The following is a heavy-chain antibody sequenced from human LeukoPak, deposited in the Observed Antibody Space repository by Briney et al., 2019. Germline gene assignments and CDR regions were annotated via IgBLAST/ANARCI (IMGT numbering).Heavy chain of an antibody. CDR3: AKDWADYGDYGPY. D-gene: IGHD4-17*01. J-gene: IGHJ4*02. CDR2: IRYDGSNK. CDR1: GFTFSSYG. Sequence: PGGSLRLSCAASGFTFSSYGMHWVRQAPGKGLEWVAFIRYDGSNKYYADSVKGRFTISRDNSKNTLYLQMNSLRAEDTAVYYCAKDWADYGDYGPYWGQGTLVTVSS. V-gene: IGHV3-30*02.